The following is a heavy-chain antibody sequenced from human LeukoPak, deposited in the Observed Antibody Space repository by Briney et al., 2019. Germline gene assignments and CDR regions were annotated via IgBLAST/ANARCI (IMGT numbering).Heavy chain of an antibody. CDR2: ISYDGSNK. Sequence: GRSLRLSCAASGFTFSSYGMHWVRQAPGKGLEWVAVISYDGSNKYYADSVKGRFTISRDNAKNSLSLQMNSLRDEDTAVYYCARDRYDPDAFDIWGLGTMVTVSS. D-gene: IGHD1-20*01. V-gene: IGHV3-30*03. CDR3: ARDRYDPDAFDI. J-gene: IGHJ3*02. CDR1: GFTFSSYG.